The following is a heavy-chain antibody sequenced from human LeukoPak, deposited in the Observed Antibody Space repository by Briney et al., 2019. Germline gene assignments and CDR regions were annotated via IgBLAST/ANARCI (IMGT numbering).Heavy chain of an antibody. CDR2: ISAYNGNT. D-gene: IGHD4-11*01. Sequence: ASVKVSCKASGYTFTTYDITWVRQAPGQGLEWMGWISAYNGNTNYAQKLQGRVTMTTDTSTSTVYMELRSLRSDDTAVYYCARERNYGKYYFDFWGQGTLVTVSS. J-gene: IGHJ4*02. V-gene: IGHV1-18*01. CDR3: ARERNYGKYYFDF. CDR1: GYTFTTYD.